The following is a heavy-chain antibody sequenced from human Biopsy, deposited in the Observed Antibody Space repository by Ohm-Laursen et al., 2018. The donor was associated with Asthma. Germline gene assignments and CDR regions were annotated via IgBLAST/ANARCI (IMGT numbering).Heavy chain of an antibody. Sequence: SQTLSLTCIVSYGSITSGGYYWTWIRHHPGKGLEWIGFIYYSGSTYYNPSLKSRVSISIDTSKNQFSLKLSSVTAADTAVYYFFFQAEDGIRDFDWYWFDPWGQGTLVTVSS. CDR3: FFQAEDGIRDFDWYWFDP. D-gene: IGHD3-9*01. J-gene: IGHJ5*02. V-gene: IGHV4-31*03. CDR2: IYYSGST. CDR1: YGSITSGGYY.